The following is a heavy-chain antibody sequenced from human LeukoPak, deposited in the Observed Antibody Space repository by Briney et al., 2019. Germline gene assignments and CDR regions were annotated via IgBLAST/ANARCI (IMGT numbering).Heavy chain of an antibody. V-gene: IGHV3-15*07. J-gene: IGHJ4*02. CDR2: IKSKTDGGTT. CDR3: ARDKGSDEGSKFDY. CDR1: GFTFSNAW. Sequence: GGSLRLSCAASGFTFSNAWMNWVRQAPGKGLEWVGRIKSKTDGGTTDYAAPVKGRFTISRDDSKNTLYLQMNSLRVEDAAVYFCARDKGSDEGSKFDYWGQGTLVTVSS.